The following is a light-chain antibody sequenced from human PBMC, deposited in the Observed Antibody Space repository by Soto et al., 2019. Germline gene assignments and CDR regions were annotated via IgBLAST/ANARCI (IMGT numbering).Light chain of an antibody. V-gene: IGLV2-23*01. Sequence: QSVLTQPASVSGSPGQSITISCTGTSSDAGNYNFVSWYQQHQGKAPKVIIYEDSTRPSGVSNRISGSKSGNTASLTISGLQAEDEADYYCFSYAGSSTSWVFGGGTKLTVL. CDR2: EDS. CDR3: FSYAGSSTSWV. CDR1: SSDAGNYNF. J-gene: IGLJ3*02.